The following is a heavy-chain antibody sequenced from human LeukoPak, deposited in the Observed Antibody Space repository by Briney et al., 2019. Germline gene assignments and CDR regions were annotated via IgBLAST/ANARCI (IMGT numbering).Heavy chain of an antibody. D-gene: IGHD3-10*01. CDR2: ISNSGTIT. CDR1: GFTFGRFA. Sequence: WGSLRLSCAVSGFTFGRFAMNWVRQAPGKGLEWVSIISNSGTITSYADSVKGRFTISRDNSKNTVYLQMNSLRAEDTALYYCTTESFHYWGQGSLVAVSS. V-gene: IGHV3-23*01. CDR3: TTESFHY. J-gene: IGHJ4*02.